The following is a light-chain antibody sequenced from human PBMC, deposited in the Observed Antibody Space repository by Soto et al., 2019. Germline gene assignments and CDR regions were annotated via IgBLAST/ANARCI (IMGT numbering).Light chain of an antibody. J-gene: IGLJ2*01. V-gene: IGLV6-57*04. CDR2: EDN. CDR3: QSSDSKGVA. Sequence: NFMLTQPHSVSESPGKTVTISCTRSSGGIASNYVQWYQQRPGSAPTTVIYEDNQRPSGVPDRFSGSIDSSSNSASLTISGLKTEDEADYYCQSSDSKGVAFGGGTKLTVL. CDR1: SGGIASNY.